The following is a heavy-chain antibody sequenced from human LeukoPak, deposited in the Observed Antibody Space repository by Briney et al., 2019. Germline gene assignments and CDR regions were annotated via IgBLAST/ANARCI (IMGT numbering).Heavy chain of an antibody. Sequence: GGSLRLSCAASGFTFSSYWMSWVRQAPGKGLEWVANIKQDGSEKYYVDSVKGRFTISRDNAKNSLYLQMNSLKASDTAMYYCARHQGGAREYAFDIWGQGTMVTVSS. CDR2: IKQDGSEK. J-gene: IGHJ3*02. CDR3: ARHQGGAREYAFDI. V-gene: IGHV3-7*03. D-gene: IGHD3-10*01. CDR1: GFTFSSYW.